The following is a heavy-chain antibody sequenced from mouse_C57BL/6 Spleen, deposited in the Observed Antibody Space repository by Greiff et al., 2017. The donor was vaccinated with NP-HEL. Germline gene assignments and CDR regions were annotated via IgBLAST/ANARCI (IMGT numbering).Heavy chain of an antibody. V-gene: IGHV1-82*01. CDR2: IYPGAGDT. J-gene: IGHJ4*01. CDR1: GYAFSSSW. D-gene: IGHD2-4*01. CDR3: ARDEDYGLYAMDY. Sequence: VKLMESGPELVKPGASVKISCKASGYAFSSSWMNWVKQRPGKGLEWIGRIYPGAGDTNYNGKFKGKATLTADKSSSTAYMQLSSLTSEDSAVYFCARDEDYGLYAMDYWGQGTSVTVSS.